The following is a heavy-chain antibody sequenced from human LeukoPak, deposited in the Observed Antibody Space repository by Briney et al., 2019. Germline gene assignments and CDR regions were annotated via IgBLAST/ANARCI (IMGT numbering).Heavy chain of an antibody. CDR1: GFTFSNYY. CDR3: AREAISGYSD. D-gene: IGHD3-22*01. CDR2: ISSSGSTM. V-gene: IGHV3-11*04. Sequence: PGGSLRLSCAASGFTFSNYYMSWIRQAPGKGLEWVSYISSSGSTMYYADSVKGRFTISRDNAKNSLYLQMNGLRAEDTAVYYCAREAISGYSDWGQGTLVTVSS. J-gene: IGHJ4*02.